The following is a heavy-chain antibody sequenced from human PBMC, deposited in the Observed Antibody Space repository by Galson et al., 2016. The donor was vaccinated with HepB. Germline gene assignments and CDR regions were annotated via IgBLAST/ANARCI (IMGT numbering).Heavy chain of an antibody. CDR3: GRCRAGSSWYSVAY. V-gene: IGHV3-30*03. CDR1: GFSFSSYG. Sequence: SLRLSCAASGFSFSSYGMQWVRQAPGKGLEWVAVISCDGSYDYSADSVKGRFTISRDNSKNTLYLQMNSLRVEDAALHYCGRCRAGSSWYSVAYWGQGALVTVSS. J-gene: IGHJ4*02. D-gene: IGHD6-13*01. CDR2: ISCDGSYD.